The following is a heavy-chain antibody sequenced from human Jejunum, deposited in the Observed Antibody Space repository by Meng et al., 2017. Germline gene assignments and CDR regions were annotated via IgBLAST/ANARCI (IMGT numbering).Heavy chain of an antibody. J-gene: IGHJ4*02. CDR3: AREATTLPDY. CDR2: ISSSGTTR. CDR1: GFTFSSYE. D-gene: IGHD5-12*01. Sequence: GGSLRLSCAASGFTFSSYEMNWVRQAPGKGLEWVSYISSSGTTRNYAESVKGRFTITRDNAENSLFLQMNSLRAEDTAVYYCAREATTLPDYWGQGTLVTVSS. V-gene: IGHV3-48*03.